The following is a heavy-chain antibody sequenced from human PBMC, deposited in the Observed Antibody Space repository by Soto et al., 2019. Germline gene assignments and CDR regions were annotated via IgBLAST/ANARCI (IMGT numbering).Heavy chain of an antibody. V-gene: IGHV4-31*03. J-gene: IGHJ3*02. Sequence: SETLSLTCTVSGGSISSGGYYWSWIRLHPGKGLEWIGYIYYSGSTYYNPSLKSRVTISVDTSKNQFSLKLSSVTAADTAVYYCARDGADDPDAFDIWGQGTMVTVSS. D-gene: IGHD1-26*01. CDR2: IYYSGST. CDR1: GGSISSGGYY. CDR3: ARDGADDPDAFDI.